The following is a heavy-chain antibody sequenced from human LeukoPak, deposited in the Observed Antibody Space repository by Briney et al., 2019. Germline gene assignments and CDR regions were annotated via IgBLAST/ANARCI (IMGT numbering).Heavy chain of an antibody. CDR3: ARAVKYCSGGSCYFYFDY. Sequence: GASVKVSCKASGYTFTSYDINWVRQATGQGLEWMGWMNPNSGNTGYAQKFQGRVIMTRNTSISTAYMELSSLRSEDTAVYYCARAVKYCSGGSCYFYFDYWGQGTLVTVSS. V-gene: IGHV1-8*01. J-gene: IGHJ4*02. CDR1: GYTFTSYD. CDR2: MNPNSGNT. D-gene: IGHD2-15*01.